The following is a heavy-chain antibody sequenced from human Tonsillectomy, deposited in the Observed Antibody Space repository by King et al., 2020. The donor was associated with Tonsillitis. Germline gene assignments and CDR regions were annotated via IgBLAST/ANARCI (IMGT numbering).Heavy chain of an antibody. Sequence: QLQESGPGLVKPSETLSLTCTVSGASISSSTYYWGWIRQPPGMGLEWIGSIFYGGTTYYNPSLKSRVTISVDTSKNQFSLKLSSVTAADTAVYYCARLTYYDYVWGTYLDAFDIWGQGTMVTVSS. CDR1: GASISSSTYY. J-gene: IGHJ3*02. V-gene: IGHV4-39*01. CDR2: IFYGGTT. D-gene: IGHD3-16*01. CDR3: ARLTYYDYVWGTYLDAFDI.